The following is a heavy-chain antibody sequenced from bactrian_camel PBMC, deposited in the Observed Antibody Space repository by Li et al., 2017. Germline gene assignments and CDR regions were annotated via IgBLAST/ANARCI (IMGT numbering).Heavy chain of an antibody. Sequence: VQLVESGGGSVQARGSLRLSCVVSGDTASVHYMGWFRQAPRQGREGCAAICSGRAGPRTTYYADSVKGRFTISKGHAKNTVNLQMNSLKPEDTAMYFCAAKRTQSGSGWRDPDAYNHWGQGTQVTVLGPTQVTVLGQGTQVTVS. CDR2: ICSGRAGPRTT. J-gene: IGHJ4*01. V-gene: IGHV3S40*01. D-gene: IGHD6*01. CDR1: GDTASVHY.